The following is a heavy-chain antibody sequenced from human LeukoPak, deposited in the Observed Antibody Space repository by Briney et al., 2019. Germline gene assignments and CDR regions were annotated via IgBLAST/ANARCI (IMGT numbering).Heavy chain of an antibody. CDR3: ARGFSGTADY. CDR1: GFTFSSYS. CDR2: ISSSSSYI. Sequence: GGSLRLSCAASGFTFSSYSMNWVRPAPGKGLEWVSSISSSSSYIYYADSVKGRFTISRDNAKNSLYLQMNSLRAEDTAVYYCARGFSGTADYWGQGTLVTVSS. J-gene: IGHJ4*02. D-gene: IGHD1-1*01. V-gene: IGHV3-21*01.